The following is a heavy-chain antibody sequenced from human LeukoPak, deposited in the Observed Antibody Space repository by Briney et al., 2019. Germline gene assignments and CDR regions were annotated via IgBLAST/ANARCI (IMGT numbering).Heavy chain of an antibody. D-gene: IGHD2/OR15-2a*01. CDR3: ARAGTAYYFDY. CDR1: GGPISSGGYS. CDR2: IYHSGST. Sequence: SQTLSLTCAVSGGPISSGGYSWSWIRQPPGKGLEWIGYIYHSGSTYYNPSLKSRVTISVDRSKNQFSLKLSSVTAADTAVYYYARAGTAYYFDYWGQGTLVTVSS. V-gene: IGHV4-30-2*01. J-gene: IGHJ4*02.